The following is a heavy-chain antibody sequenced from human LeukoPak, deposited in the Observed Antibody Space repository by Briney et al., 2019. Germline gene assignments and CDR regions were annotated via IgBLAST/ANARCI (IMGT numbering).Heavy chain of an antibody. CDR1: GYTFTTYW. CDR2: INPKNGDT. Sequence: ASVRVSCKTSGYTFTTYWLHWVRQAPGQRPEWMGWINPKNGDTNFAQKFQGRVTMTRDASISTSYMELRSLASDDTAVYFCARIKEGSDAFDIWGQGTMVTVSS. CDR3: ARIKEGSDAFDI. V-gene: IGHV1-2*02. J-gene: IGHJ3*02.